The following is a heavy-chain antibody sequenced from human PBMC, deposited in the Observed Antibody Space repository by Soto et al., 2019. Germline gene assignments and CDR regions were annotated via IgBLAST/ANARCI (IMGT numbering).Heavy chain of an antibody. CDR1: GYSFTTYW. CDR2: IDPSDSYT. V-gene: IGHV5-10-1*01. Sequence: PGESLKISCKGSGYSFTTYWINWLRQMPGKGLEWMGSIDPSDSYTKYSPSFQGHVTISADKSISTAYLQWSSLKASDTAMYYCASHNFYCGGDCYSSGMDVWGQGTTVTVSS. J-gene: IGHJ6*02. CDR3: ASHNFYCGGDCYSSGMDV. D-gene: IGHD2-21*02.